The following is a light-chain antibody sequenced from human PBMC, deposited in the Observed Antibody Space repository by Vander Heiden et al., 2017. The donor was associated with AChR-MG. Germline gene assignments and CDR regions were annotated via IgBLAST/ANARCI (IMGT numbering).Light chain of an antibody. V-gene: IGKV3-20*01. J-gene: IGKJ2*01. CDR1: QSVSSSY. Sequence: EIVLTQYPGTMSLSPGERATLSCSASQSVSSSYLAWYQQKPGQAPRLLIYGASSRATGIPDRFSGSGYGTDFTLTISVLEPEDFAVYYCQQHGSSPRYTFGQGTKLEIK. CDR2: GAS. CDR3: QQHGSSPRYT.